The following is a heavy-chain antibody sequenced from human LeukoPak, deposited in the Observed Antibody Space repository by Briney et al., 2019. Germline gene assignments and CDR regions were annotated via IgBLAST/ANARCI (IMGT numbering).Heavy chain of an antibody. CDR1: GGSISSSSYY. D-gene: IGHD3-22*01. CDR3: ARDTRGDYYDSSGYSR. V-gene: IGHV4-39*07. J-gene: IGHJ4*02. Sequence: SETLSLTCTVSGGSISSSSYYWGRIRQPPGKGLEWIGSIYYSGSTYYNPSLKSRVTISVDTSKNQFSLKLSSVTAADTAVYYCARDTRGDYYDSSGYSRWGQGTLVTVSS. CDR2: IYYSGST.